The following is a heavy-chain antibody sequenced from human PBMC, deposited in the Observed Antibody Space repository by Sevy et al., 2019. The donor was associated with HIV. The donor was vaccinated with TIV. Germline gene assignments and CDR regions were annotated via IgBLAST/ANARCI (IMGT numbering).Heavy chain of an antibody. CDR1: GFTFSSYS. CDR3: ARGIGTSSPRYCFDY. D-gene: IGHD3-10*01. Sequence: GGSLRLSCAASGFTFSSYSMNWVRQAPGKGLEWVSSISSSSSYIYYADSVKGRFTISRDNAKNSLYLQMNSLRAEDTAVYYCARGIGTSSPRYCFDYWGQGTLVTVSS. J-gene: IGHJ4*02. V-gene: IGHV3-21*01. CDR2: ISSSSSYI.